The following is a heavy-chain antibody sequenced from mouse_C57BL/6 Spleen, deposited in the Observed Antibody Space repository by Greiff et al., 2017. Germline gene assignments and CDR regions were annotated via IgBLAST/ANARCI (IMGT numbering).Heavy chain of an antibody. CDR2: IRNKANGYTT. D-gene: IGHD1-1*01. V-gene: IGHV7-3*01. J-gene: IGHJ3*01. Sequence: EVKLVESGGGLVQPGGSLSLSCAASGFTFTDYYMSWVRQPPGKALEWLGFIRNKANGYTTEYSASVKSRFTISRDNSQSILYLQMNALRAEDSATYYCARYEGSSYPAYWGQGTLVTVSA. CDR1: GFTFTDYY. CDR3: ARYEGSSYPAY.